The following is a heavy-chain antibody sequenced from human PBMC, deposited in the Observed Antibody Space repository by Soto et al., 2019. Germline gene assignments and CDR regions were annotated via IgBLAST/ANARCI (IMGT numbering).Heavy chain of an antibody. D-gene: IGHD3-22*01. CDR1: GGSFSDYY. CDR2: IYYSGST. V-gene: IGHV4-31*11. J-gene: IGHJ4*02. Sequence: PSETLSLTCAVYGGSFSDYYWSWIRQHPGKGLEWIGYIYYSGSTYYNPSLKSRVTISVDTSKNQFSLKLSSVTAADTAVYYRASVIYDSSGYGRDYWGQGTLVTVSS. CDR3: ASVIYDSSGYGRDY.